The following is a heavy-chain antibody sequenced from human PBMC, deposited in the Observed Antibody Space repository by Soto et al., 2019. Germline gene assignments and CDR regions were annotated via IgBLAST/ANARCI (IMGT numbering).Heavy chain of an antibody. V-gene: IGHV3-48*01. D-gene: IGHD4-4*01. J-gene: IGHJ6*03. CDR3: ARVYSGYYMDV. CDR1: GFTFSSYS. CDR2: ISSSSSTI. Sequence: GGSLRLSCAASGFTFSSYSMNWVRQAPGKGLEWVSYISSSSSTIYYADSVKGRFTISRDNDKNSLYLQMNSLRAEDTAVDYCARVYSGYYMDVWGKGTTVTVSS.